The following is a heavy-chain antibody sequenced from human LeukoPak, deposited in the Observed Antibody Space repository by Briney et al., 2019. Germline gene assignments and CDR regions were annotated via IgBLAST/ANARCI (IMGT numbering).Heavy chain of an antibody. V-gene: IGHV4-39*01. J-gene: IGHJ6*03. CDR1: GVSISTDNFY. CDR3: AGHREGDFGYYYYMDV. Sequence: SETLSLTCTVSGVSISTDNFYWGWIRQPPGKGLEWIGTFYYSGTTYYNPSLKSRLTISVDTSKNQFSLKLSSVTAADTSVYYCAGHREGDFGYYYYMDVWGKGTTVTVSS. CDR2: FYYSGTT. D-gene: IGHD2-21*02.